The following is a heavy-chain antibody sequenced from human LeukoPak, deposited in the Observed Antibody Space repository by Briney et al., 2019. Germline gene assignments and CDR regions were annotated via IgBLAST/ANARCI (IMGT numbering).Heavy chain of an antibody. V-gene: IGHV4-39*01. CDR2: IYYSGST. CDR1: GGSISSSSYY. Sequence: SETLSLTCTVSGGSISSSSYYWGWIRQPPGTGLEWIGSIYYSGSTYYNPSLKSRVTISVDTSKNQFSLKLSSVTAADTAVYYCARGRISRSYYDLWGQGTLVTVSS. CDR3: ARGRISRSYYDL. D-gene: IGHD3-3*01. J-gene: IGHJ4*02.